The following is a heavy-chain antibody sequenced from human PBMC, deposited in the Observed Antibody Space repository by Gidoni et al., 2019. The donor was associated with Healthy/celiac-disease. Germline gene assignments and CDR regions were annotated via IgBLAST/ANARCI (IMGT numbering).Heavy chain of an antibody. V-gene: IGHV3-7*01. D-gene: IGHD2-15*01. Sequence: EVQLVESGGGLVQPGGSLRLSCAASGFTFSSYGMSWVRQAPGKGLEWVANIKQDGSEKYYVDSVKGRFTISRDNAKNLLYLQMNSLRAEDTAVYYCAREGYCSGGSCYFTGDAFDIWGQGTMVTVSS. CDR3: AREGYCSGGSCYFTGDAFDI. CDR2: IKQDGSEK. J-gene: IGHJ3*02. CDR1: GFTFSSYG.